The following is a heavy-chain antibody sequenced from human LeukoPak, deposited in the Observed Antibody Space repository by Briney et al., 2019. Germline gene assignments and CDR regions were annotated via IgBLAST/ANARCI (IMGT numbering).Heavy chain of an antibody. CDR3: VNGESFYGDYGFDY. D-gene: IGHD4-17*01. J-gene: IGHJ4*02. Sequence: GGSLRLSCAASGFTFSSYAMSWVRQAPGKGLEWLASIRSDNSDTYYADSVKGRFTISRDNSKNTLYLQMNNLRVEDTAVFYCVNGESFYGDYGFDYWGQGTLVTVSS. CDR2: IRSDNSDT. CDR1: GFTFSSYA. V-gene: IGHV3-30*02.